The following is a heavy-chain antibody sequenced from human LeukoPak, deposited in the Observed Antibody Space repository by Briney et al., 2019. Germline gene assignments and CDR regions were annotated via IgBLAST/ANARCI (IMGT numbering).Heavy chain of an antibody. CDR3: ARDFWVATSCYFDY. CDR2: INWNGGST. J-gene: IGHJ4*02. Sequence: RPGGSLRLSCAASGFTFDDYGMSWVRQAPGKGLEWVSGINWNGGSTGYADSVKGRFTISRDNAKNSLYLQMNSLRAEDTALYYCARDFWVATSCYFDYWGQGTLVTVSS. D-gene: IGHD5-12*01. CDR1: GFTFDDYG. V-gene: IGHV3-20*04.